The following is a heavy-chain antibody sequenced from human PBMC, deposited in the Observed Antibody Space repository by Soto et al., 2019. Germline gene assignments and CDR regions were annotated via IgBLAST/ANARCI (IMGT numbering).Heavy chain of an antibody. V-gene: IGHV1-46*01. Sequence: ASVKVSCKASGYTFTSYYMHWVRQAPGQGLEWMGIINPSGGSTSYAQKFQGRVTMTRDTSTSTVYMELSSLRSEDTAVYYCARDQGTPTVTTPSYGMDVWGQGTTVTVSS. CDR1: GYTFTSYY. CDR2: INPSGGST. J-gene: IGHJ6*02. D-gene: IGHD4-17*01. CDR3: ARDQGTPTVTTPSYGMDV.